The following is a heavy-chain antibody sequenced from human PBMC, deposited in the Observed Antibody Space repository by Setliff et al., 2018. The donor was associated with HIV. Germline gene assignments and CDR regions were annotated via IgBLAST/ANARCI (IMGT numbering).Heavy chain of an antibody. CDR2: IIPNSDGT. Sequence: GASVKVSCKASGYKFTNYYIHWVRQAPGQGLEWMGWIIPNSDGTNLAQRSQGRITMTTDTSLTTAYMESSRLRSDDTAVYYCARAPYSSVMHYFDYWGQGTLVTVSS. V-gene: IGHV1-2*02. CDR3: ARAPYSSVMHYFDY. J-gene: IGHJ4*02. CDR1: GYKFTNYY. D-gene: IGHD4-4*01.